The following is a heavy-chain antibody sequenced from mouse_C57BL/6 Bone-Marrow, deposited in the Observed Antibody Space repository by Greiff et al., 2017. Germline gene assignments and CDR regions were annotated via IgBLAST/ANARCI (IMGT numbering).Heavy chain of an antibody. J-gene: IGHJ3*01. V-gene: IGHV5-4*03. CDR3: ARGYDYAWFAY. D-gene: IGHD2-4*01. Sequence: EVKLVESGGGLVKPGGSLKLSCAASGFTFSSYAMSWVRQTPEKRLEWVATISDGGSYTYYPDNVKGRFTISRDNATNNLYLQMSHLKSEDTAMYYCARGYDYAWFAYWGQGTLVTVSA. CDR2: ISDGGSYT. CDR1: GFTFSSYA.